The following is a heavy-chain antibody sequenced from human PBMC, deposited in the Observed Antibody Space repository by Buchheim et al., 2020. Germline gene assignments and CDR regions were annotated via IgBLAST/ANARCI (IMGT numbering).Heavy chain of an antibody. D-gene: IGHD2-21*01. CDR3: VRAYGGGWEFDY. Sequence: EVQLVESGGGLVQPGGSLRLSCAASGFTFTNYWMHWIRQGQGKGLECVSRINSDGSSTSYADSVRGRFTISRDNAKNTLYLQMNSLRAEDKALYYCVRAYGGGWEFDYWGQGTL. CDR2: INSDGSST. CDR1: GFTFTNYW. V-gene: IGHV3-74*01. J-gene: IGHJ4*02.